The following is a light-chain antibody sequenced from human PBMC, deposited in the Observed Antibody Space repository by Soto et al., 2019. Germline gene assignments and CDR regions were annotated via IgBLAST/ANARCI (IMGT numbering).Light chain of an antibody. Sequence: QSALTQPPSASGSPGQSVTISCTGTSSDVGGYNYVSWYQQHPGKAPKLMIYEVSKGPSGVPDRFSGSKSGNTASLTVSGLQAEDEADYYCSSYAGSNMVVFGGGTKVTVL. CDR3: SSYAGSNMVV. CDR2: EVS. CDR1: SSDVGGYNY. J-gene: IGLJ2*01. V-gene: IGLV2-8*01.